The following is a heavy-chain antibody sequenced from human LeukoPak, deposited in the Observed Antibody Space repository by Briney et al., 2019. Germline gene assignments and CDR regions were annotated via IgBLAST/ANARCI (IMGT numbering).Heavy chain of an antibody. CDR2: IIPIFGTA. CDR3: ASPLSPPYYDFWSGYPFDY. Sequence: SVKVSCKASGGTFSSYAISWVRQAPGQGLEWVGGIIPIFGTANYAQKFQGRVTITADESTSTAYMELSSLRSEDTAVYYCASPLSPPYYDFWSGYPFDYWGQGTLVTVSS. J-gene: IGHJ4*02. V-gene: IGHV1-69*13. D-gene: IGHD3-3*01. CDR1: GGTFSSYA.